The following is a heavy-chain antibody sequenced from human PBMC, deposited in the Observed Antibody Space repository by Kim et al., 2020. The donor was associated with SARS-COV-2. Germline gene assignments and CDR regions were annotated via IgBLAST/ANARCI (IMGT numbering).Heavy chain of an antibody. Sequence: GGSLRLSCAASGFTFSDHYMDWVRQAPGKGLEWVGRTRNKAKSYTTEYAASVKGRFTISRDDSKNSLYLQMNNLKTEDTAVYYCAYSPFDRGAYRPRPFDYWGQGTLVTVSS. CDR3: AYSPFDRGAYRPRPFDY. D-gene: IGHD3-22*01. V-gene: IGHV3-72*01. J-gene: IGHJ4*02. CDR1: GFTFSDHY. CDR2: TRNKAKSYTT.